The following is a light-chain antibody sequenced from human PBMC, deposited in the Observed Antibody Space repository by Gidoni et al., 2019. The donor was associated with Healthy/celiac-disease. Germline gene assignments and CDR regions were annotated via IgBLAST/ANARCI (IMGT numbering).Light chain of an antibody. Sequence: EIVLTKSPGTLSLSPGKRATLSCRASQSVGSSYLAWYQQKPGQAPRLLLYGASSRATGIPYRFSGSGSGTDFTLTISRLEPEDFAVYYCQQYGSSPYTFGQGTKLEI. CDR2: GAS. CDR1: QSVGSSY. V-gene: IGKV3-20*01. J-gene: IGKJ2*01. CDR3: QQYGSSPYT.